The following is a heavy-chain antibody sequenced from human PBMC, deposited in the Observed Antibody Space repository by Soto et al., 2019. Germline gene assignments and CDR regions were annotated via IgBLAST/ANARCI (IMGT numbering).Heavy chain of an antibody. CDR1: NGAVIGGGYS. V-gene: IGHV4-30-2*01. CDR3: ARVPSP. CDR2: IYHSGST. Sequence: PSYSLCNTFAECNGAVIGGGYSWSWIRQPPGKGLEWIGYIYHSGSTYYNPSLKSRVTISVDRSKNQFSLKLTSVTAADTAVYSCARVPSPWGQGTLVTVS. J-gene: IGHJ5*02.